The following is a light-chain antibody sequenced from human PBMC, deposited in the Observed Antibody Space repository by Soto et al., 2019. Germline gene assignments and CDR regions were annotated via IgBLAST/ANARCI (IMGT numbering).Light chain of an antibody. J-gene: IGKJ1*01. CDR3: QQFNSYWRT. Sequence: DIQMTQSPSTLSASIGERVTITCRASQSVSHFLAWYQQKPGKAPKLLIYKASTLESGVPARFSGSGSGTEFTLTISSLQPDDFGTYYCQQFNSYWRTFGQGTKLEIK. CDR1: QSVSHF. V-gene: IGKV1-5*03. CDR2: KAS.